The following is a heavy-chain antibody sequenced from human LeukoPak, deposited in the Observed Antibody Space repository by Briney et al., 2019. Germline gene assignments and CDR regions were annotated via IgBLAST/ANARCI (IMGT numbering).Heavy chain of an antibody. CDR2: IIPIFGTA. V-gene: IGHV1-69*05. J-gene: IGHJ4*02. D-gene: IGHD6-6*01. Sequence: GASVKVSCKASGGTFSSYAISWVRQAPGQGLEWMGGIIPIFGTANYAQKFQGRVTITMDESTSTAYMELSSLRSEDTAVYYCARECIAARTGGFDYWGQGTLVTVSS. CDR1: GGTFSSYA. CDR3: ARECIAARTGGFDY.